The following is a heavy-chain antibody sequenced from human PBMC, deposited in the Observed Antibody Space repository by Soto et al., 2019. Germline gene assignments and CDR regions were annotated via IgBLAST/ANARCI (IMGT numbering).Heavy chain of an antibody. CDR1: ENSFSDYY. CDR3: TRSKYNSGWFQVYFDS. J-gene: IGHJ4*02. D-gene: IGHD6-19*01. CDR2: INPNTGGT. V-gene: IGHV1-2*02. Sequence: EASVKVSCNASENSFSDYYIHWVRQAPGLGLEWMGWINPNTGGTNYIKKFQGRVTMTRDTSVSTAYMELTSLRSDDTAVFFCTRSKYNSGWFQVYFDSWGQGSPVTVSS.